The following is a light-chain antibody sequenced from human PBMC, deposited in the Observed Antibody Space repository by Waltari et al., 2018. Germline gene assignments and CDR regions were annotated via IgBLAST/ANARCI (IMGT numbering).Light chain of an antibody. J-gene: IGKJ4*01. CDR1: QGISNY. CDR2: TAS. CDR3: QQLNSYPPT. V-gene: IGKV1-9*01. Sequence: IQLTQSPSSLSASVGDRVTITCRASQGISNYLDWYQQKSGKAPKLLVYTASNLQSGVPSRCSGRGSGTEFTLTVSSLQPEEFATYYCQQLNSYPPTFGGGTKVEIK.